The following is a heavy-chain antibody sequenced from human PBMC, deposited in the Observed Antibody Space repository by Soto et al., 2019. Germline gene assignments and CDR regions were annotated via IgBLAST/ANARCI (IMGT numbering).Heavy chain of an antibody. CDR1: GGTFSSYA. CDR3: ARDGRYFDFPRWFDP. Sequence: SVKVSCKASGGTFSSYAITWVRQAPGQGLEWMGGIIPIFGTANYAQKFQGRVTITADESTSTAYMELSSLRSEDTAVYYCARDGRYFDFPRWFDPWGQGTLVTVSS. D-gene: IGHD3-9*01. V-gene: IGHV1-69*13. CDR2: IIPIFGTA. J-gene: IGHJ5*02.